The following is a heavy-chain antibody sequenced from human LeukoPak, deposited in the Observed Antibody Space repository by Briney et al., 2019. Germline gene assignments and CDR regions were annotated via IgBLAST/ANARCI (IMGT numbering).Heavy chain of an antibody. J-gene: IGHJ4*02. D-gene: IGHD3-22*01. V-gene: IGHV3-30-3*01. Sequence: GGSLRLSCAASGFTFSSYAMHWVRQAPGKGLEWVAVISYDGSNKYYADSVKGRFTISRDNSKNTLYLQMNSLRAEDTAVYYCARDQRDYYDSSGYQYWGQGTLVTVSP. CDR2: ISYDGSNK. CDR3: ARDQRDYYDSSGYQY. CDR1: GFTFSSYA.